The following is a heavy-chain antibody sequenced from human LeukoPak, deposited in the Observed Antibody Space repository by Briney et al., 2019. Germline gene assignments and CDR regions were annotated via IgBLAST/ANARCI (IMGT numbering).Heavy chain of an antibody. D-gene: IGHD6-13*01. Sequence: GESLKISCKGSGYSFTSYWIGWVRQMPGKGLEWMGIIYPGDSDTRYSPSFQGQVTISADKSVSTAYLQWSSLKASDTAMYHCARHREEAAAEGYWYFDLWGRGTLVTVSS. V-gene: IGHV5-51*01. J-gene: IGHJ2*01. CDR2: IYPGDSDT. CDR1: GYSFTSYW. CDR3: ARHREEAAAEGYWYFDL.